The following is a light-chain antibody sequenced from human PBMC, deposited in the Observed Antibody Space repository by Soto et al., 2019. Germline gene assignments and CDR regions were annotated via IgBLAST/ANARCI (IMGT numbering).Light chain of an antibody. V-gene: IGKV3-20*01. Sequence: ESVLTQSPGTLSLSPGERATLSCRASQSVSNRFFAWYQQKPGQAPRLLIYGVSSRATGIPDRFSGSGSGTDXTXTIXXXXXEDXXVYYCQQYSSLPHTFGXGXKLEVK. J-gene: IGKJ2*01. CDR2: GVS. CDR1: QSVSNRF. CDR3: QQYSSLPHT.